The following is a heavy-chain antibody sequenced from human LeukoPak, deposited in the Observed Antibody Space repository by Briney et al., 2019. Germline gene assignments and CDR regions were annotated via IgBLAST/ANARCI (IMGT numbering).Heavy chain of an antibody. Sequence: SETLSLTCTVSGGSISSRSYYWGWIRQPPGKGLERIGSIYYSGSTYYNPSLKSRVSISVDTSKNQFSLKLSSVTAADTAVYYCARLYDSQLFGFDYWGQGTLVTVSS. CDR2: IYYSGST. V-gene: IGHV4-39*01. D-gene: IGHD3-22*01. CDR3: ARLYDSQLFGFDY. J-gene: IGHJ4*02. CDR1: GGSISSRSYY.